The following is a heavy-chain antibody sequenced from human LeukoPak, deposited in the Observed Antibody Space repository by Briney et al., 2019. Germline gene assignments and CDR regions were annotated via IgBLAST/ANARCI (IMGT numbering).Heavy chain of an antibody. V-gene: IGHV3-23*01. D-gene: IGHD5/OR15-5a*01. CDR2: ISGNGAST. CDR3: AREVYTRTTYLPFDY. Sequence: GGSLRLSCAASGFTFSTSAMSWVRRAPGKGLEWVSTISGNGASTFYADSVKGRFTISRDNSKNTLSLHMGSLRAEDTATYYCAREVYTRTTYLPFDYWGQGTLVTVSS. J-gene: IGHJ4*02. CDR1: GFTFSTSA.